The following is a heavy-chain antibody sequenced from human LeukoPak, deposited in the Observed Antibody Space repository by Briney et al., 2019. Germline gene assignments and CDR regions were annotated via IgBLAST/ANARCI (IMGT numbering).Heavy chain of an antibody. CDR3: ARDDSLEDMAWWFDP. CDR1: GYTFTRHY. Sequence: ASVKVSCKSSGYTFTRHYMHWVRQAPGQGLEWMGLINPSGNIAWSAQKFQGRVTMTRGMSTTTDYMELSSLRSEDTAVYYCARDDSLEDMAWWFDPWGQGTLVIVSS. CDR2: INPSGNIA. V-gene: IGHV1-46*01. D-gene: IGHD5-24*01. J-gene: IGHJ5*02.